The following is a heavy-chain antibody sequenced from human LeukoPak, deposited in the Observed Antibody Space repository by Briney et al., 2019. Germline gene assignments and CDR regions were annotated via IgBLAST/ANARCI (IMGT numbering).Heavy chain of an antibody. CDR1: GVSISNNNW. J-gene: IGHJ4*02. CDR2: ISLTGLT. D-gene: IGHD3-16*01. Sequence: PSATPSLTCLVSGVSISNNNWWRWVRQPPGQGLEWIGEISLTGLTNYHPSLASRVTVSLDKSKAQLSLNRTSVTAADTAVNYFSRENGAFFPFGYRGQGTLATV. CDR3: SRENGAFFPFGY. V-gene: IGHV4-4*02.